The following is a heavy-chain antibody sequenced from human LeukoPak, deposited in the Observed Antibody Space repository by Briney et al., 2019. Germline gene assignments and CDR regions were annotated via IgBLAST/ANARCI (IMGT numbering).Heavy chain of an antibody. CDR2: ISYDGSNK. CDR1: GFTFSSYA. J-gene: IGHJ4*02. Sequence: PGRSLRLSCAASGFTFSSYAMHWVRQAPGKGLEWVAVISYDGSNKYYADSVKGRFTISRDNSKNTLYLQMNSLRPEDTAVYYCATLIGSWGQGTLVTVSS. CDR3: ATLIGS. D-gene: IGHD3-10*01. V-gene: IGHV3-30-3*01.